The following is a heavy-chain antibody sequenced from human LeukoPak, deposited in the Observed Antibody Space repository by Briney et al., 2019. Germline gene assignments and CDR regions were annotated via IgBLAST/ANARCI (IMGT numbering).Heavy chain of an antibody. D-gene: IGHD2-15*01. J-gene: IGHJ4*02. CDR3: ARSPLLTFRLDY. Sequence: ASVKVSCKASGYTFTGYYIHWVRQAPGQGLEWMGRINPNSGGTNYAQKFQGRVTMTRDTSISTAYMELSRLRSDDTAVYYCARSPLLTFRLDYWGQGTLVTVSS. CDR1: GYTFTGYY. CDR2: INPNSGGT. V-gene: IGHV1-2*06.